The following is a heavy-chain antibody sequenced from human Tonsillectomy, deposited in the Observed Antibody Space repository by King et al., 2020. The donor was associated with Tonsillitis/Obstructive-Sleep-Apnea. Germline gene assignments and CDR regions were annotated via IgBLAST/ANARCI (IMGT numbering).Heavy chain of an antibody. CDR1: GFTFSNYW. CDR2: INNDGRST. V-gene: IGHV3-74*01. D-gene: IGHD1-14*01. Sequence: VQLVESGGGLVQPGGSLRLSCVASGFTFSNYWMYWVRQVPGEGLVWVSRINNDGRSTTYADSVKGRFTISRDNAENTLYLQMNSLRPEDTAVYHCARGGAKGITDYWGQGTLVTVSS. J-gene: IGHJ4*02. CDR3: ARGGAKGITDY.